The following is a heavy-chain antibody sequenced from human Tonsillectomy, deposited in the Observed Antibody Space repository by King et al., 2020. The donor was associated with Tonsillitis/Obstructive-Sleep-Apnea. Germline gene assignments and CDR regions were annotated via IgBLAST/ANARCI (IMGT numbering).Heavy chain of an antibody. CDR3: AKDKAFVVVIIGYDSYYYGMDG. J-gene: IGHJ6*02. CDR1: GFTFSSYG. Sequence: VQLVESGGGVVQPGRSLRLSCAASGFTFSSYGMHWVRQAPGKGLEWVAVISYDGNNKYYADSVKGRFTISRDNSKNTLYLQMNSLRAEDTAVYYCAKDKAFVVVIIGYDSYYYGMDGWGQGTTVTVSS. CDR2: ISYDGNNK. D-gene: IGHD3-3*01. V-gene: IGHV3-30*18.